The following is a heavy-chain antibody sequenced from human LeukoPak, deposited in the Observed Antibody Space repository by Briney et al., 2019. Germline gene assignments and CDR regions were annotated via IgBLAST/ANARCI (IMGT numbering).Heavy chain of an antibody. Sequence: GGSLRLSCAASGFTFGSYEMNWVRQAPGKGLEWVSYISSSGSTIYYADSVKGRFTISRDNAKNSLYLRMNSLRAEDTAVYYCARRISGSTKGLSDYWGQGTLVTVSS. J-gene: IGHJ4*02. D-gene: IGHD1-26*01. CDR3: ARRISGSTKGLSDY. CDR2: ISSSGSTI. CDR1: GFTFGSYE. V-gene: IGHV3-48*03.